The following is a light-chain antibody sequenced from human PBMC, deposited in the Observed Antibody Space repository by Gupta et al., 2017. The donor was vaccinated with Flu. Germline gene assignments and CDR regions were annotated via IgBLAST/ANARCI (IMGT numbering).Light chain of an antibody. CDR1: QSVSSN. CDR2: GAS. Sequence: EIVMTQSPATLSVSPGERATLSCRASQSVSSNLAWYQQKPGQAPRLLIYGASTRATGIPARFSGSGSRTEFTPTISSLQSEDFAVYYCQQDTNWPITFGQGTRLEIK. CDR3: QQDTNWPIT. V-gene: IGKV3-15*01. J-gene: IGKJ5*01.